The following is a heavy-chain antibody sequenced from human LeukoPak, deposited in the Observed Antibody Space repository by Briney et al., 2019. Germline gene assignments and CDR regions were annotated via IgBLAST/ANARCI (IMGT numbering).Heavy chain of an antibody. J-gene: IGHJ6*02. V-gene: IGHV1-8*01. D-gene: IGHD2-2*01. CDR2: MNPNSGNT. Sequence: ASVKVSCKASGYTFTSYDINWVRQATGQGLEWMGWMNPNSGNTGYAQKFQGRVTMTRNTSISTAYMELSGLRSEDTAVYYCASTSAYYYGMDVWGQGTTVTVSS. CDR3: ASTSAYYYGMDV. CDR1: GYTFTSYD.